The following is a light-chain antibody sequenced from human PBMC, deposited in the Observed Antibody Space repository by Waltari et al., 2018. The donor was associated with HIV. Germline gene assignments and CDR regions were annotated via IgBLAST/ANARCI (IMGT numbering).Light chain of an antibody. Sequence: SYELTQPPSVSVSPGQTARITCSGDALANQYAYWYKRKPGQAPVLVIYKDSERSSGIPERFSGSSSGTTVTLTISGVQAEDEADYYCQSADSSGTYLVIFGGGTKLTVL. CDR2: KDS. CDR1: ALANQY. J-gene: IGLJ2*01. V-gene: IGLV3-25*03. CDR3: QSADSSGTYLVI.